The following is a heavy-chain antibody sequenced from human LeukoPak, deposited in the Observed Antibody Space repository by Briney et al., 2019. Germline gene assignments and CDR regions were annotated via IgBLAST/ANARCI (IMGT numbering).Heavy chain of an antibody. Sequence: ASVKVSCKASGYTFTGYYMHWVRQAPGQGLEWMGWINPNSGGTNYAQKFQGRVTMTRDTSISTAYMELSRLRSDDTAVYYCARGAYTYYYDSSSEGFDYWGQGTLVTVSS. CDR2: INPNSGGT. V-gene: IGHV1-2*02. J-gene: IGHJ4*02. CDR1: GYTFTGYY. D-gene: IGHD3-22*01. CDR3: ARGAYTYYYDSSSEGFDY.